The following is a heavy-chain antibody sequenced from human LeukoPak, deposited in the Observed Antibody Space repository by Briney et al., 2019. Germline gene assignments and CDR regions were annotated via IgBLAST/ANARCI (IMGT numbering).Heavy chain of an antibody. CDR3: AKGGYSYGSFFDY. J-gene: IGHJ4*02. Sequence: GGSLRLSCAASGFTFDDYAMHWVRQAPGKGLEWVSGISWNSGSIGYADSVKGRFTISRDNAKNSLYLQMNSLRAEDTALYYCAKGGYSYGSFFDYWGQGTLVTVSS. V-gene: IGHV3-9*01. D-gene: IGHD5-18*01. CDR2: ISWNSGSI. CDR1: GFTFDDYA.